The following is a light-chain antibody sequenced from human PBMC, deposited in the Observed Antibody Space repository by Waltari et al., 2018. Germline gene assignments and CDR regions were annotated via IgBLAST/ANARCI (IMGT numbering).Light chain of an antibody. CDR2: GKS. J-gene: IGLJ2*01. Sequence: QSALTQEASVSGTVGQKVTLSCSGNNNTIGTYTVGWYQQFSHGVPKPVMFGKSLPSGIPDRFSASKSGTTASLTISGLQPEDEAHYYCSTWDYTLSGLVFGGGTKLTVL. CDR1: NNTIGTYT. CDR3: STWDYTLSGLV. V-gene: IGLV1-44*01.